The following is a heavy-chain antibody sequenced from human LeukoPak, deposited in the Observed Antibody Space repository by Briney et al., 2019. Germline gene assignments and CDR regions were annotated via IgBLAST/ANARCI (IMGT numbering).Heavy chain of an antibody. V-gene: IGHV3-23*01. CDR3: AKDRLASGWSAFHH. CDR2: ISGSVGST. D-gene: IGHD6-19*01. Sequence: GGSLRLSRAASEFTSSSYAMSWVRQAPAKGLEWVSAISGSVGSTYYADSLKGRFTISRDNSKNTLYLQMNSLRAEDTAAHYPAKDRLASGWSAFHHWGQGTLVTVSS. J-gene: IGHJ4*02. CDR1: EFTSSSYA.